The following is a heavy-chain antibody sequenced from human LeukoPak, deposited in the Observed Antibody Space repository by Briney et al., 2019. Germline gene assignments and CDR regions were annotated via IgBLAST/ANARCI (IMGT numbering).Heavy chain of an antibody. CDR3: TSSYPGYCGGGTCYSNWFNP. CDR1: AFSISNGYY. D-gene: IGHD2-15*01. J-gene: IGHJ5*02. CDR2: ILHSGTA. Sequence: SETLSLTCAVSAFSISNGYYWGLVRQPPGKGLEWIGSILHSGTAYYNASLKSRVTISVDTSKNQFSLRLSSVTAADTAVYYCTSSYPGYCGGGTCYSNWFNPWGQGILVTVSS. V-gene: IGHV4-38-2*01.